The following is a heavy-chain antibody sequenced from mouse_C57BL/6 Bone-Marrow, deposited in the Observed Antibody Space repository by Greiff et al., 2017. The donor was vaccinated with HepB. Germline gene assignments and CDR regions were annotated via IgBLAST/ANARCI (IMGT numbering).Heavy chain of an antibody. CDR1: EYEFPSYD. CDR2: INSDGGST. CDR3: ADGHRQFAY. D-gene: IGHD1-2*01. J-gene: IGHJ3*01. Sequence: EVQRVESGGGLVQPGESLKLSCESNEYEFPSYDLSWVRKTPEKRLELVAAINSDGGSTYYPDTLERRYIISRDNTKKTRYLQMSSLRSEDTALYYCADGHRQFAYWGQGTLVTVSA. V-gene: IGHV5-2*01.